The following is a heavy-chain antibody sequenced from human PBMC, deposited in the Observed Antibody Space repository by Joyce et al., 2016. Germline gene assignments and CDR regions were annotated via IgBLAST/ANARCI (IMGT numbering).Heavy chain of an antibody. V-gene: IGHV6-1*01. J-gene: IGHJ3*02. CDR3: ARGRDYAFDI. Sequence: QVHLQQSGPGLVKPSQTLSITCAISGDSVSSRGAAWNWIRQSPSRGLEWLGRAYFWSSWSNHYAVSVQSRITIDPDTSKNQVSLQLNSVTPEDTAVYYCARGRDYAFDIWGQGTLVTVSS. D-gene: IGHD2-21*01. CDR1: GDSVSSRGAA. CDR2: AYFWSSWSN.